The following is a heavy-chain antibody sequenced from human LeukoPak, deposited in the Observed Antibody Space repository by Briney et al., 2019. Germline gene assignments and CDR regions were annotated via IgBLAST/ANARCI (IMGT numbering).Heavy chain of an antibody. CDR2: IHTSGST. V-gene: IGHV4-4*07. CDR3: AREHYCGGDCYSTLYMDV. Sequence: SETLSLTCTVSDGSISNYSWSWIRQPAGKGLEWIGRIHTSGSTKYSPSLKSRVTMSVGTSKNQFSLKLSSVTAADTAVYYCAREHYCGGDCYSTLYMDVWGKGTTVTISS. J-gene: IGHJ6*03. CDR1: DGSISNYS. D-gene: IGHD2-21*02.